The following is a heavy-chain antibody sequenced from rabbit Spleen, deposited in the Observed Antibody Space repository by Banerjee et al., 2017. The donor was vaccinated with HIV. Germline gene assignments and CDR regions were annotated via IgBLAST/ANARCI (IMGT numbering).Heavy chain of an antibody. V-gene: IGHV1S43*01. D-gene: IGHD2-1*01. CDR2: IVPIFGRT. Sequence: QSLEESGGDLVKPEGSLTLTCAASGIDFSGTVYVCWVRQAPGKGLEWIGYIVPIFGRTYYASWVNGRFTISSHNAQNTLYLQLNSLTAADTATYFCVRDLGYDDYSEKGYFNLWGPGTLVTVS. CDR1: GIDFSGTVY. J-gene: IGHJ4*01. CDR3: VRDLGYDDYSEKGYFNL.